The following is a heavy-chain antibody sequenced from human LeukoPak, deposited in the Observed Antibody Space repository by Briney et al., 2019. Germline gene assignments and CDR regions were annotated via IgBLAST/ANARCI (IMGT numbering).Heavy chain of an antibody. CDR1: GFTFSSYG. V-gene: IGHV3-30*02. D-gene: IGHD4-17*01. CDR3: AKDRGTVTHFDY. CDR2: IWYDGSNK. Sequence: GGSLRLSCATSGFTFSSYGFHWVRQAPGKGLEWVAAIWYDGSNKYYGDSVKGRFTISRDNSKNTLYLQMNSLRAEDTAVYYCAKDRGTVTHFDYWGQGTLVTVSS. J-gene: IGHJ4*02.